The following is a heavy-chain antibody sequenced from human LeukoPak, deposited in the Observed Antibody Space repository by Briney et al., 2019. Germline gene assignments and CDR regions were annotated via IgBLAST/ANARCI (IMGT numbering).Heavy chain of an antibody. CDR3: ARGGTDCGGDCPNWFDP. V-gene: IGHV4-38-2*02. CDR1: GYSISSGYF. D-gene: IGHD2-21*02. J-gene: IGHJ5*02. Sequence: SETLSLTCSVSGYSISSGYFWGWIRQPPGKGLEWIGTSYHTGITYYNPSLRSRLTVSLDTSKNQFSLQLTSVTAADSAVYYCARGGTDCGGDCPNWFDPWGQGTLVTVSS. CDR2: SYHTGIT.